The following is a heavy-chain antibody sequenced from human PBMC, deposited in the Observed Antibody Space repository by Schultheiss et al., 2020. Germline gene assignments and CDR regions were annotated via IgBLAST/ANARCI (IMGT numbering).Heavy chain of an antibody. D-gene: IGHD3-3*01. J-gene: IGHJ5*02. Sequence: SETLSLTCTVSGGSISSGSYYWSWIRQPAGKGLEWIGRIYTSGSTNYNPSLKSRVTISVDTSKNQFSLKLSSVTAADTAVYYCARDQGRGYDFWSGWSTPPPDNWFDPWGQGTLVTVSS. CDR3: ARDQGRGYDFWSGWSTPPPDNWFDP. CDR2: IYTSGST. CDR1: GGSISSGSYY. V-gene: IGHV4-61*02.